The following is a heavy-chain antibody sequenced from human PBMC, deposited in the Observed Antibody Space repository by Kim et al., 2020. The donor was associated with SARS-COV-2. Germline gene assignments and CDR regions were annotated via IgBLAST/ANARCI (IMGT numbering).Heavy chain of an antibody. J-gene: IGHJ4*01. CDR2: IKSNTDGGQS. CDR3: AIDYGDYSVLVY. Sequence: GGSLRLSCAASGDTFSNVGMSWVRQAPGKGPEWVALIKSNTDGGQSEYAAPVQVRFTISSDKYQFNLYLQIISVNTEAIAVYYSAIDYGDYSVLVYWG. CDR1: GDTFSNVG. D-gene: IGHD4-17*01. V-gene: IGHV3-15*01.